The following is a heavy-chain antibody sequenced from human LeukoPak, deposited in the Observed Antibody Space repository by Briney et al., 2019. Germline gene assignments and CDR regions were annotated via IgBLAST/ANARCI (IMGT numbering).Heavy chain of an antibody. V-gene: IGHV4-34*01. D-gene: IGHD2-21*02. CDR3: ARGLEVVTATLDY. Sequence: SETLSLTCTVSGGSISSYYWSWIRQPPGKGLEWIGEINHSGSTNYNPSLKSRVTISVDTSKNQFSLKLSSVTAADTAVYYCARGLEVVTATLDYWGQGTLVTVSS. CDR1: GGSISSYY. CDR2: INHSGST. J-gene: IGHJ4*02.